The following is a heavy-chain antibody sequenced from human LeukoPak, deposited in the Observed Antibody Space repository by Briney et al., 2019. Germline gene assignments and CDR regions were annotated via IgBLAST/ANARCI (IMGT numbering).Heavy chain of an antibody. CDR1: GYTFTDYY. Sequence: EASVKVSFKASGYTFTDYYMHWVRQAPGQGLEWMGWINPNSGGTNFAQKFQGRVTLTRDTSINTAYMELSSLRSDDTAVYYCARAKLDDCGGVCDQYFQHWGQGTLVTLSS. V-gene: IGHV1-2*02. D-gene: IGHD2-21*02. J-gene: IGHJ1*01. CDR3: ARAKLDDCGGVCDQYFQH. CDR2: INPNSGGT.